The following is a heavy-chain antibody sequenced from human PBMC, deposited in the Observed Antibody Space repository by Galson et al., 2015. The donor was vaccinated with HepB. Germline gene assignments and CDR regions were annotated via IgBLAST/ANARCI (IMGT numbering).Heavy chain of an antibody. V-gene: IGHV1-18*04. D-gene: IGHD2-15*01. CDR1: GYTFTSYG. CDR3: ARRDIVVVVAALRGAFDI. Sequence: SVKVSCKASGYTFTSYGISWVRQAPGQGLEWMGWISAYNGNTNYAQKLQGRVTMTTDTSTSTAYMELRSLRSDDTAVYYCARRDIVVVVAALRGAFDIWGQGTMVTVSS. CDR2: ISAYNGNT. J-gene: IGHJ3*02.